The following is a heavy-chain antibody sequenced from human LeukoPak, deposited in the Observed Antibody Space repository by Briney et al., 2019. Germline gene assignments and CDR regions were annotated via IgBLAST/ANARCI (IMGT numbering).Heavy chain of an antibody. V-gene: IGHV3-23*01. D-gene: IGHD3-10*01. CDR2: ISGSGGGT. Sequence: GGSLRLSCAASGFTLSSYGMSWVRQAPGKGLEGVSGISGSGGGTNYADSVKGRFTISRDNSKNTLYLQMSSLRAEDTAVYYCAKAGGYGSGSYLTWFDPWGQGTLVTVSS. CDR1: GFTLSSYG. CDR3: AKAGGYGSGSYLTWFDP. J-gene: IGHJ5*02.